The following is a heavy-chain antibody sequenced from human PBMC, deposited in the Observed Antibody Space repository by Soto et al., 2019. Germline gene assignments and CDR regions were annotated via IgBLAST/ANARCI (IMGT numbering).Heavy chain of an antibody. D-gene: IGHD3-10*01. J-gene: IGHJ4*02. CDR2: IYSGGST. Sequence: GGSLRLSCAASGFTVSSNYMSWVRQAPGKGLEWVSVIYSGGSTYYADSVKGRFTISRDNSKNTLYLQMNSLRAEDTAVYYCARVRITMVRGVIRSYYFDYWGQGTLVTVSS. V-gene: IGHV3-66*01. CDR3: ARVRITMVRGVIRSYYFDY. CDR1: GFTVSSNY.